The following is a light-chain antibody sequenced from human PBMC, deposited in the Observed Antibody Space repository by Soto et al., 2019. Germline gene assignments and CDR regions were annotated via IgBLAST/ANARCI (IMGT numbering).Light chain of an antibody. CDR2: DVS. V-gene: IGLV2-11*01. Sequence: ALTQPRSVSGSPGQSVTISCTGTSSDVGGYNYVSWYQQHPGKAPKLMIYDVSKRPSGVPDRFSGSKSGNTASLTISGLQAEDEADYYCCSYAGSFRVFGTGTKVTVL. J-gene: IGLJ1*01. CDR1: SSDVGGYNY. CDR3: CSYAGSFRV.